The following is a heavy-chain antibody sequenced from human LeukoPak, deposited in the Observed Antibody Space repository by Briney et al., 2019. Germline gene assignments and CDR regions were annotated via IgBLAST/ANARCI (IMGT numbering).Heavy chain of an antibody. CDR2: IKQDGSEK. D-gene: IGHD6-13*01. V-gene: IGHV3-7*01. CDR1: GYSVSGYW. CDR3: AREWQGGIAAAGTRIEGDY. Sequence: GGSLRLSCAVSGYSVSGYWMTWVRQAPGKGLEWVANIKQDGSEKNYVDSVKGRFTISRDNAENSLFLQMNSLRVEDTAVYYCAREWQGGIAAAGTRIEGDYWGQGTLVAVSS. J-gene: IGHJ4*02.